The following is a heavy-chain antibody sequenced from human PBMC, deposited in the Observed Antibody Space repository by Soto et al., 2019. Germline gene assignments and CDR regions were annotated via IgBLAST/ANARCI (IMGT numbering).Heavy chain of an antibody. CDR1: GYSFTNYW. Sequence: EPQKISWKGAGYSFTNYWIGWVSQMPGKGLEWMGIIYPGDSDTRYSPSFQGQVTISADKSISTAYLQWSSLKASDTAMYYCARHKVPSGSYYSYYYGMDVWGQGTTVTVSS. V-gene: IGHV5-51*01. D-gene: IGHD1-26*01. CDR2: IYPGDSDT. J-gene: IGHJ6*02. CDR3: ARHKVPSGSYYSYYYGMDV.